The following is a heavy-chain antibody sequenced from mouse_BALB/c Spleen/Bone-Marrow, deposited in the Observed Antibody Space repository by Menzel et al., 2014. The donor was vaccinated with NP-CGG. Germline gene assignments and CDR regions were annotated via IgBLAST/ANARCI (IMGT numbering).Heavy chain of an antibody. J-gene: IGHJ2*01. D-gene: IGHD3-1*01. CDR1: GFTFSNYW. V-gene: IGHV6-6*02. Sequence: EAKLVESGGGLVQPGGSMKLSCVASGFTFSNYWMNWVRQSPEKGLEWVAEIRLKSNNYATHSAKSVKGRFTISRDDSKSSVYLQMNNLRIEDTGIYYCTRVPAARAASYFDCWGQGTTLTVSS. CDR2: IRLKSNNYAT. CDR3: TRVPAARAASYFDC.